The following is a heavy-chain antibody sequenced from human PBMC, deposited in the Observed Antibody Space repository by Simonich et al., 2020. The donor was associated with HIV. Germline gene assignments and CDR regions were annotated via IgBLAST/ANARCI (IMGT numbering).Heavy chain of an antibody. CDR2: INHSGNT. D-gene: IGHD3-3*01. CDR1: GGSFRGYY. CDR3: AAGHGLLRFLEWEGTYMDV. Sequence: QVQLQQWGAGLLKPSETLSLTCAVYGGSFRGYYWSWIRQPPGKGLEWIGEINHSGNTIYNPALKGRVTISVEKSKNQFSLKLSSMTAADTAVYYCAAGHGLLRFLEWEGTYMDVWGKGTTVTVSS. J-gene: IGHJ6*03. V-gene: IGHV4-34*01.